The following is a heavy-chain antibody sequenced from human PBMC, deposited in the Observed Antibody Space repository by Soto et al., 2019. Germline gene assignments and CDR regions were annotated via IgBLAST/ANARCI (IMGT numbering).Heavy chain of an antibody. D-gene: IGHD5-18*01. J-gene: IGHJ5*02. CDR3: ARDIPYTALVTRGYNWFDP. V-gene: IGHV1-69*01. CDR2: IIRMFGTA. CDR1: GGTFSSYA. Sequence: QVQLVQSGAEVKKPGSSVKVSCKASGGTFSSYAISWVRQAPGQGLEWMGGIIRMFGTANYAQKFQGRVTITADDATSTAYMELSSLRSEDTAVYYCARDIPYTALVTRGYNWFDPWGQGTLVTVSS.